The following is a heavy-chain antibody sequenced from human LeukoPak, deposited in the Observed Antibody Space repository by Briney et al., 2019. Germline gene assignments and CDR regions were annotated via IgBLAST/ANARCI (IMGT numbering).Heavy chain of an antibody. V-gene: IGHV3-30*02. D-gene: IGHD4-11*01. J-gene: IGHJ4*02. Sequence: GGSLRLSCAASGFTSGDYAMHWVRQAPGKGLEWVAFIRYDELQDYYADSVRGRFTISRDNSKSALYLQMGSLRPEDTAMYYCVRDFSNYVAFFDSWGQGVLVTVSS. CDR2: IRYDELQD. CDR3: VRDFSNYVAFFDS. CDR1: GFTSGDYA.